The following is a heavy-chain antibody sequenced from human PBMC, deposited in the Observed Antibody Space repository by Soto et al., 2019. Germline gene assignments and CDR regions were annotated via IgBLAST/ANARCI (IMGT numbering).Heavy chain of an antibody. Sequence: VGSLRLSCAASGFTFSSYSMNWVRQAPGKGLEWVSSSSSSSSYIYYADSLKGRFTISRDNAKNSLYLQMNSLRAEDTAVYYCAREGHSGSSFDYWGQGTLVTVSS. J-gene: IGHJ4*02. CDR2: SSSSSSYI. CDR3: AREGHSGSSFDY. D-gene: IGHD1-26*01. CDR1: GFTFSSYS. V-gene: IGHV3-21*01.